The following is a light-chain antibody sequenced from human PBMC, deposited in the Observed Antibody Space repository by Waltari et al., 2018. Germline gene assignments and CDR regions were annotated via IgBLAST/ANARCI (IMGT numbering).Light chain of an antibody. CDR3: CSYAGSHVV. V-gene: IGLV2-23*01. J-gene: IGLJ2*01. CDR2: EGS. Sequence: QSALPQPASVSGSPGQSITIPCTGTRSDVGGYTLFSWYQQHPGKAPKLMIYEGSKRPSGVSNRFSGSKSGNTASLTISGLQAEDEADYYCCSYAGSHVVFGGGTKLTVL. CDR1: RSDVGGYTL.